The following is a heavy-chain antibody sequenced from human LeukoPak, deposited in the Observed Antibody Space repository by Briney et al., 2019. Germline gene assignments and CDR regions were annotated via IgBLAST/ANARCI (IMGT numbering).Heavy chain of an antibody. CDR2: SYTSGST. V-gene: IGHV4-61*02. CDR3: AREAAGLPMDV. J-gene: IGHJ6*03. CDR1: GGSISCGSYY. D-gene: IGHD6-13*01. Sequence: SSETLSLTCTVSGGSISCGSYYWSWIRQPAGKGLEWIGRSYTSGSTNYNPSLKSRVTISVDTSKNQFSLKLSSVTAADTAVYYCAREAAGLPMDVWGKGTTVTVSS.